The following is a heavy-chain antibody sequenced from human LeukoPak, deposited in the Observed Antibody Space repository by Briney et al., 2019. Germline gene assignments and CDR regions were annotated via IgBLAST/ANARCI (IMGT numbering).Heavy chain of an antibody. CDR3: ARGTAAAADRNWFDS. CDR1: GFMFSRYA. D-gene: IGHD6-13*01. Sequence: GGSLRLSCAASGFMFSRYAMIWVRQTPGKGLEWVSAITEAGAGTYYADSVKGRFTMSRDNSRNTVYLQMDSLRAEDTAVYFCARGTAAAADRNWFDSWGQGTLVTVSS. CDR2: ITEAGAGT. V-gene: IGHV3-23*01. J-gene: IGHJ5*01.